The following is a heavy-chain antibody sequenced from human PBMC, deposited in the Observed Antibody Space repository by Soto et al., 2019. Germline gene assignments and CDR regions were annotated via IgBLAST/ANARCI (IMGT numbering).Heavy chain of an antibody. CDR3: ARGRVIALYYFGC. CDR2: IGTAGDT. Sequence: EVQLVESGGGLVQPGGSLRLSCAASGFTFSNYDMHWVRQVTAKGLEWDSTIGTAGDTYYPGSVKGRFTISRENAKNSWYLQMNSLRAEDTAVYYCARGRVIALYYFGCWGQGTLVTVSS. CDR1: GFTFSNYD. J-gene: IGHJ4*02. D-gene: IGHD3-22*01. V-gene: IGHV3-13*01.